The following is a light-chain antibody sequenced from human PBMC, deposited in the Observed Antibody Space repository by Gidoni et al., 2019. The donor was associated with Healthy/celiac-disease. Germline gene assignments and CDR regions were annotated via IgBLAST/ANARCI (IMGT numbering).Light chain of an antibody. Sequence: SALTHPPSASRSPGQSVTISCTGTSSDVGGYNYVSWYQQHPGKAPKLMIYEVSKRPSGVPDRFFGSKSGNTASLTVSGLQAEDEADYYCSSYAGSNNLVFGGGTKLTVL. V-gene: IGLV2-8*01. CDR1: SSDVGGYNY. J-gene: IGLJ2*01. CDR3: SSYAGSNNLV. CDR2: EVS.